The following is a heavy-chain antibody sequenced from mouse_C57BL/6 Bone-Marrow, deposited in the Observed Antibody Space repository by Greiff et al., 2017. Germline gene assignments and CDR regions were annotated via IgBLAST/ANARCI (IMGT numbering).Heavy chain of an antibody. V-gene: IGHV2-2*01. CDR1: GFSLTSYG. CDR2: RWSGGST. J-gene: IGHJ1*03. CDR3: ARDYWDFDV. Sequence: QVQLQQSGPGLVQPSQSLSITCTASGFSLTSYGVHWVRQSPGKGLEWLGVRWSGGSTDYNAAFISRLSTSKDNSKSQVFFKMNSLQADDTAIYYCARDYWDFDVWGTGTTVTVSS.